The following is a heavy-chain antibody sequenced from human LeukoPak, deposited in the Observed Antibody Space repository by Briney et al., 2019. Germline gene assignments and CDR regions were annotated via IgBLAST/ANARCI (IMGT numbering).Heavy chain of an antibody. J-gene: IGHJ4*02. CDR3: ARIEYSNGHLDY. V-gene: IGHV4-59*01. D-gene: IGHD2/OR15-2a*01. CDR1: GDSISSDY. Sequence: SETLSLTCTVSGDSISSDYWSWIRQPPGKRLEWIGYIYYSGSTNYNPSLKSRVTISVDTSKNQFSLKLGSVTAADTAVYYCARIEYSNGHLDYWGQGTLVTVSS. CDR2: IYYSGST.